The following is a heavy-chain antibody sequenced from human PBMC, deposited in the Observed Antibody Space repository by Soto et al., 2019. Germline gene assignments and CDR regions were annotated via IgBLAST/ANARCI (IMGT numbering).Heavy chain of an antibody. CDR2: ITTNGGST. CDR3: VRQYYDFWSGYFDH. V-gene: IGHV3-23*01. D-gene: IGHD3-3*01. CDR1: VFTFSSYA. J-gene: IGHJ4*02. Sequence: ALRLSCAASVFTFSSYAMRWVRQAPGKGLEWVSGITTNGGSTYYTDSVKGRFTISRDNPKNTLYLQMNGLRGEDTAVYYCVRQYYDFWSGYFDHWGQGTLVTVSS.